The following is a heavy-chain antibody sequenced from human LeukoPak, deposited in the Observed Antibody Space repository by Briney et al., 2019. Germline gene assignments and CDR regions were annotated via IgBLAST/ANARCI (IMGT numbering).Heavy chain of an antibody. CDR1: GGSFSGYY. CDR3: ARALSTKISSSWYEAYYGMDV. CDR2: INHSGST. D-gene: IGHD6-13*01. Sequence: SETLSLTCAVYGGSFSGYYWSWIRQPPGKGLEWIGEINHSGSTNYNPSLKSRVTISVDTSKNQFSLKLSSVTAADTAVYYCARALSTKISSSWYEAYYGMDVWGQGTTVTVSS. J-gene: IGHJ6*02. V-gene: IGHV4-34*01.